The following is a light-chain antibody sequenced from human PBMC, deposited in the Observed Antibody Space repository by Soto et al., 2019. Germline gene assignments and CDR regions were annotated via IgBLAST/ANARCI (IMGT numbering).Light chain of an antibody. CDR3: QHYDIWPLT. J-gene: IGKJ4*01. CDR2: AAS. Sequence: IVLTQSPATLSLSPGERATLSCRASQSVRSNLAWHQQKPGQAPRLLIYAASTRATGVPARFSGSGSGTEFTLTISDLQSEEFAVYFCQHYDIWPLTVGRGNKVDIK. V-gene: IGKV3-15*01. CDR1: QSVRSN.